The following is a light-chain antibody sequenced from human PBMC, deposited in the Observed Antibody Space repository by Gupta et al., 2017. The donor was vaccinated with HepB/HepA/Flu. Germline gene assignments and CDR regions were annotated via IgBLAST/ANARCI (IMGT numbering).Light chain of an antibody. CDR2: DAS. J-gene: IGKJ4*01. Sequence: EIALTQSLATRALSPGARATISCRASQSVSSYFAWYQQKPGQAPRLLIYDASNRATGIPAMFSGSGSGTYFTLTISILEPEYFAVYYCQQRSYWPLTFGGGTKVEIK. CDR3: QQRSYWPLT. CDR1: QSVSSY. V-gene: IGKV3-11*01.